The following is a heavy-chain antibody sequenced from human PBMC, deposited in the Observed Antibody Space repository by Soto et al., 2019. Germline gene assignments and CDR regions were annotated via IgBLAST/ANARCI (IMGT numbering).Heavy chain of an antibody. D-gene: IGHD5-18*01. V-gene: IGHV1-2*04. J-gene: IGHJ4*02. CDR3: ARSVGYGPGLFLDY. CDR2: INPNSGGT. Sequence: ASVKVSCKASGYTFTGYYMHWVRQAPGQGLEWMGWINPNSGGTNYAQKFQGWVTMTRDTSISTAYMELSRLRSDDTAVYYCARSVGYGPGLFLDYWGQGTLVTVSS. CDR1: GYTFTGYY.